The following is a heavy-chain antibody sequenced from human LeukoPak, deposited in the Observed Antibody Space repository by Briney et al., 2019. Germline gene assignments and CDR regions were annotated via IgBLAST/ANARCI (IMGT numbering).Heavy chain of an antibody. V-gene: IGHV4-59*01. CDR1: GDSLNTYY. Sequence: PSETLSLTCTLSGDSLNTYYWTWIRQTPGKELEWIGFVASSGTSNYNPSLKSRVSISIDTSKNQFSLALTSVTPADTAVYYCARVVRGVVTSNWFDHWGQGTLVSVSS. J-gene: IGHJ5*02. CDR3: ARVVRGVVTSNWFDH. D-gene: IGHD2-21*02. CDR2: VASSGTS.